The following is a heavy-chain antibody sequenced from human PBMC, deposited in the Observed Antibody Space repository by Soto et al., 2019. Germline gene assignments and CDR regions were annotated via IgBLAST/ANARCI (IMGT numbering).Heavy chain of an antibody. Sequence: PSETLSLTCTVSGGSISSGDYYWSWIRQPPGKGLEWIGYIYYSGSTYYNPSLKSRVTISVDTSKNQFSLKLSSVTAADTAVYYCARSYNWNYGDAFDIWGQGTMVTVSS. CDR1: GGSISSGDYY. J-gene: IGHJ3*02. D-gene: IGHD1-7*01. V-gene: IGHV4-30-4*01. CDR2: IYYSGST. CDR3: ARSYNWNYGDAFDI.